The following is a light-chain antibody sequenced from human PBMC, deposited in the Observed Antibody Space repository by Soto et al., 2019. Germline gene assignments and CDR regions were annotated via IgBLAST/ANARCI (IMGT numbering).Light chain of an antibody. CDR1: QSVLFSINQKNY. CDR3: QQSSTTPPT. V-gene: IGKV4-1*01. J-gene: IGKJ1*01. Sequence: DIVLTQSPDSVAVSLGERATINCKSSQSVLFSINQKNYLAWYHQKPGQPPKLLIYGASIRESGVPTRFSGSASGTNFAVTISSLQDGDAAVYYCQQSSTTPPTLGLRTKVDVK. CDR2: GAS.